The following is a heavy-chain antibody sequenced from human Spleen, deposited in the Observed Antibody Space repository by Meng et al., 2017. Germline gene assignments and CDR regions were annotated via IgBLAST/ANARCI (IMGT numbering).Heavy chain of an antibody. CDR3: AREVRLGEFLSQSNNWFDP. D-gene: IGHD3-10*01. CDR2: IYYSGSA. CDR1: GGPISSSHW. J-gene: IGHJ5*02. V-gene: IGHV4-4*02. Sequence: QVWAEESCPGRVKPLGTSSLTCDVSGGPISSSHWWSWVRQPPGKGLEWIGEIYYSGSANYNPSLKSRVTISVDTSKNPFSLKLSSVTAADTAVYYCAREVRLGEFLSQSNNWFDPWGQGTLVTVSS.